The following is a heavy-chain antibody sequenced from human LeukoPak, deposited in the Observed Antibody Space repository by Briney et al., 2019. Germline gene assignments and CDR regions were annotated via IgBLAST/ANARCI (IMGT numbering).Heavy chain of an antibody. CDR3: AREGVYSSSSRGYYYYYYMDV. CDR1: GFTFDDYG. V-gene: IGHV3-20*04. J-gene: IGHJ6*03. Sequence: GGSLRLSCAASGFTFDDYGMSWVRQAPGKGLEWVSGINWNGGSTGYADSVKGRFTISRDNAKNSLYLQMNSLRAEDTALYYCAREGVYSSSSRGYYYYYYMDVWGKGTTVTVSS. D-gene: IGHD6-6*01. CDR2: INWNGGST.